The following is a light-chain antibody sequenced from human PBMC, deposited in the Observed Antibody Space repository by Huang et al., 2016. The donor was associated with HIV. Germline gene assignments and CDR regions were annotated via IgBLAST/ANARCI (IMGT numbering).Light chain of an antibody. CDR2: DTS. CDR1: QSVSSNS. J-gene: IGKJ2*01. V-gene: IGKV3-20*01. Sequence: EIVLTQSPGTLSLSPGERATLSCRAGQSVSSNSLAWYQQKPGQAPRLLIYDTSTRATGIPDRFSGSGSGTDFSLTISRLEPEDFAVYWCQHYGSSPYTFGQGTNLEIK. CDR3: QHYGSSPYT.